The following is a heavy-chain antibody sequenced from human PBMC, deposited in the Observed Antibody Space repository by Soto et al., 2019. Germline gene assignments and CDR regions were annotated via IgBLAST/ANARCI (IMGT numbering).Heavy chain of an antibody. CDR1: GGTFSSYT. CDR2: IIPILGIA. D-gene: IGHD3-9*01. J-gene: IGHJ6*02. CDR3: ASNYDILTGSLTHYYYYGMDV. Sequence: GASVKVSCKASGGTFSSYTISWVRQAPGQGLEWMGRIIPILGIANYAQKFQGRVTITADKSTSTAYMELSSLRSEDTAVYYCASNYDILTGSLTHYYYYGMDVWGQGTTVTVSS. V-gene: IGHV1-69*02.